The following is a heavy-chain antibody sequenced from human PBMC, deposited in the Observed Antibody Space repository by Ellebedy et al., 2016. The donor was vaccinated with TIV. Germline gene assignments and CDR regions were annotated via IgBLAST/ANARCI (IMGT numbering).Heavy chain of an antibody. CDR3: ARGLQWFGESTFDY. V-gene: IGHV1-2*02. Sequence: ASVKVSXXASGCTLTGYYMHWVRQAPGQGLEWMGWINPNSGGTNYAQKFQGRVTMTRDTSISTYYMELSRLRSDDTAVYYCARGLQWFGESTFDYWGQGTLVTVSS. J-gene: IGHJ4*02. D-gene: IGHD3-10*01. CDR1: GCTLTGYY. CDR2: INPNSGGT.